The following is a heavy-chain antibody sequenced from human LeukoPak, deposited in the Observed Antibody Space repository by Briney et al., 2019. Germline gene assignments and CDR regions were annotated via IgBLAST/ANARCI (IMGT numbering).Heavy chain of an antibody. D-gene: IGHD2-8*02. V-gene: IGHV1-8*01. J-gene: IGHJ5*02. Sequence: ASVKVSCKASGYTFTTYDINWVRQATGRGLEWMGWMSPNNGHTGYAQKFQGRVTMTRDTSINTAYMELGSLTSEDTAVYYCARNPYGTGHFDPWGQGSLVTVSS. CDR1: GYTFTTYD. CDR3: ARNPYGTGHFDP. CDR2: MSPNNGHT.